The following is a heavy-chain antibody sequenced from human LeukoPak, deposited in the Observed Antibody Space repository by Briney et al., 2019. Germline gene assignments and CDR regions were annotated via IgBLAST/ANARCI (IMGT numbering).Heavy chain of an antibody. CDR3: ARQRGGYDSPNDY. D-gene: IGHD3-3*01. CDR2: VYYSGST. J-gene: IGHJ4*02. V-gene: IGHV4-39*01. Sequence: SETLSLTCTVSSGSVSTSSYYWGWIRQPPGKGLEWIGSVYYSGSTYYNPSLKSRVTISVDTSKNQFSLKLSSVTAADTAVYYCARQRGGYDSPNDYWGQGTLVTVSS. CDR1: SGSVSTSSYY.